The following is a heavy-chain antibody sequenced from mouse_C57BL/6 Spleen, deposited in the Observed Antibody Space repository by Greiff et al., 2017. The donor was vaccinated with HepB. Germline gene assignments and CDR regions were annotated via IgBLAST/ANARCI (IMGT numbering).Heavy chain of an antibody. CDR2: ISDGGSYT. CDR3: ARDSSDYFDY. CDR1: GFTFSSYA. V-gene: IGHV5-4*01. J-gene: IGHJ2*01. D-gene: IGHD3-2*02. Sequence: EVKLVESGGGLVKPGGSLKHSCAASGFTFSSYAMSWVRQTPEKRLEWVATISDGGSYTYYPDNVKGRFTISRDNAKNNLYLQMSHLKSEDTAMYYCARDSSDYFDYWGQGTTLTVSS.